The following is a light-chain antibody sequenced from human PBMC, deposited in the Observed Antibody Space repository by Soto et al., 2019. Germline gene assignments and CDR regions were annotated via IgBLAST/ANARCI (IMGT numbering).Light chain of an antibody. CDR3: QHYGTSPST. CDR1: QSVSSSY. Sequence: EIVLTQSPGTLSLSPGERATLSCRASQSVSSSYLAWYQQKPGQAPRLLIYGASSRATGIPDRFSGSGSATDFTLTISRLEPEDFAVYYCQHYGTSPSTFGRGTKVDIK. V-gene: IGKV3-20*01. J-gene: IGKJ1*01. CDR2: GAS.